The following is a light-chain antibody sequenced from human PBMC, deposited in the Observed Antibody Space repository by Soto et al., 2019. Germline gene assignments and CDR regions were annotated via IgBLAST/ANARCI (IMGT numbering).Light chain of an antibody. CDR3: QQSYSTPPT. CDR1: QDIKTY. Sequence: IQLTQSPSSLSASVGDRVSITCRASQDIKTYLAWYQQKEGKAPKLLISGTFTLQSGVPSRFNGSGSGTDFILTISSLQPEDFATYYCQQSYSTPPTFGQGTKVDIK. J-gene: IGKJ1*01. CDR2: GTF. V-gene: IGKV1-39*01.